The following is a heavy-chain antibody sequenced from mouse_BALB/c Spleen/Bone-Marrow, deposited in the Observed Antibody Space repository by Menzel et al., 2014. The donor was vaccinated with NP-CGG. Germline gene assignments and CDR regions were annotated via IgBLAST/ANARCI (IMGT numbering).Heavy chain of an antibody. CDR1: GFTFSDYY. V-gene: IGHV5-4*02. J-gene: IGHJ4*01. CDR2: ISDGGSYT. D-gene: IGHD1-2*01. CDR3: ARVLRPHYYAMDY. Sequence: EVQVVESGGGLVKPGGSLKLSCAASGFTFSDYYMYWVRQTPEKRLEWVATISDGGSYTYYPDSVKGRFTISRDNAKNNLYLQMSSLKSEDTAMYYCARVLRPHYYAMDYWGQGPSATVHS.